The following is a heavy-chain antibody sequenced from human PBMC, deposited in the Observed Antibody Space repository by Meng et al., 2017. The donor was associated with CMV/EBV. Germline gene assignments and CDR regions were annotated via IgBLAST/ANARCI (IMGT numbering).Heavy chain of an antibody. Sequence: ASVKVSCKASGYSFTNDDINWVRQATGQGLEWMGWMNPNSGNTGYAHKFQGRVTMTRNTSISTAFMELSSLSSEDTAVYYCARGTEHSFDWLTHPRGPDNGLDVWGQGTTVTVSS. D-gene: IGHD3-9*01. V-gene: IGHV1-8*01. J-gene: IGHJ6*02. CDR2: MNPNSGNT. CDR1: GYSFTNDD. CDR3: ARGTEHSFDWLTHPRGPDNGLDV.